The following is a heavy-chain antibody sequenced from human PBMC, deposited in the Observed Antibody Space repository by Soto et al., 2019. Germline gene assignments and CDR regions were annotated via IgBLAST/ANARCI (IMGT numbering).Heavy chain of an antibody. D-gene: IGHD2-2*01. V-gene: IGHV3-23*01. CDR2: ISGSGGST. CDR3: AKVEPLYSCSSTSCPRGLTTLGRGRTDY. Sequence: GGSLRLSCAASGFTFSSYAMSWVRQAPGKGLEWVSAISGSGGSTYYADSVKGRFTISRDNSKNTLYLQMNSLRAEDTAVYYCAKVEPLYSCSSTSCPRGLTTLGRGRTDYWGQGTLVTVSS. CDR1: GFTFSSYA. J-gene: IGHJ4*02.